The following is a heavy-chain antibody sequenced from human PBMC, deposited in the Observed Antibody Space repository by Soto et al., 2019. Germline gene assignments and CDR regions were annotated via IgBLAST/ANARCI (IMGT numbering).Heavy chain of an antibody. CDR1: GGTFSSYA. Sequence: SVKVSCKASGGTFSSYAISWVRQAPGQGLEWMGGIIPIFGTANYAQKFQGRVTITADESTSTAYMELSGLRSEDTAVYYCASPLGMYYYYGMDVWGQGTTVTVSS. V-gene: IGHV1-69*13. CDR2: IIPIFGTA. CDR3: ASPLGMYYYYGMDV. J-gene: IGHJ6*02. D-gene: IGHD7-27*01.